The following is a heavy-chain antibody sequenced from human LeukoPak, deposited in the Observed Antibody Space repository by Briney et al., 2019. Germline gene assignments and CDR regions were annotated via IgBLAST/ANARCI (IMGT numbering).Heavy chain of an antibody. CDR1: GGSISSYS. Sequence: PSETLSLTCTVSGGSISSYSWAWIRQPAGKGLEWIGRIYTSGSTNSNPSLRGRVTMSLDTFKDQLFLRLRSVTATAPAESYCVPRPDGRGTGPTENSPFDIWGQGTVVTVSS. CDR3: VPRPDGRGTGPTENSPFDI. V-gene: IGHV4-4*07. J-gene: IGHJ3*02. CDR2: IYTSGST. D-gene: IGHD1-1*01.